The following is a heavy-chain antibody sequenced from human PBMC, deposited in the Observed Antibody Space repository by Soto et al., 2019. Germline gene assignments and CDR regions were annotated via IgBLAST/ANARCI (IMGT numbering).Heavy chain of an antibody. J-gene: IGHJ5*02. CDR1: GFTFSSYA. CDR3: AKCEQQLIREGFDP. CDR2: ISDSGGST. D-gene: IGHD6-13*01. Sequence: PGGSLRLSCAASGFTFSSYAMTWVRQAPGKGLEWVSCISDSGGSTYYADSVKGRFTISRDNAKNTLYLQMNSLRAEDTAVYYCAKCEQQLIREGFDPWSQGTLVTVSS. V-gene: IGHV3-23*01.